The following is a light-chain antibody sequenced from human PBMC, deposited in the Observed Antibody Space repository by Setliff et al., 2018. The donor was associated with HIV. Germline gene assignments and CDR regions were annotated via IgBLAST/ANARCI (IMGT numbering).Light chain of an antibody. Sequence: QSALTQPPSASGAPGQTVTISCSGSSSNIETHNVYWYQQFPGTAPKLLIYRNEQRHSGVPARFSGSKSGASAALTISDLRAEYEADYFWAAWNDRATGIYVVGTGTKVPVL. J-gene: IGLJ1*01. CDR3: AAWNDRATGIYV. V-gene: IGLV1-47*01. CDR2: RNE. CDR1: SSNIETHN.